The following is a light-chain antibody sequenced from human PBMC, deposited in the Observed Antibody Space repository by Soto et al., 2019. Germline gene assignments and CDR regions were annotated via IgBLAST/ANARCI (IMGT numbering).Light chain of an antibody. Sequence: AVQLTRSPSSLSASVGDRVTITCRASQGITSALAWYQQKPGKPPKVLIYDASNLGTGVPSRFSGSRSGTDFTLTISSLQPEDFATYFCQQSNIMATFGQGTRLEIK. CDR1: QGITSA. V-gene: IGKV1-13*02. J-gene: IGKJ5*01. CDR3: QQSNIMAT. CDR2: DAS.